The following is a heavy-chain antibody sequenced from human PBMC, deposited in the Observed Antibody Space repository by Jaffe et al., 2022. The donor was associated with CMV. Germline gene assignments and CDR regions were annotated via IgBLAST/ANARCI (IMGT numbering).Heavy chain of an antibody. CDR3: ASHPIVVVPAAPGGWFDP. CDR2: IIPILGIA. J-gene: IGHJ5*02. CDR1: GGTFSSYA. V-gene: IGHV1-69*09. D-gene: IGHD2-2*01. Sequence: QVQLVQSGAEVKKPGSSVKVSCKASGGTFSSYAISWVRQAPGQGLEWMGRIIPILGIANYAQKFQGRVTITADKSTSTAYMELSSLRSEDTAVYYCASHPIVVVPAAPGGWFDPWGQGTLVTVSS.